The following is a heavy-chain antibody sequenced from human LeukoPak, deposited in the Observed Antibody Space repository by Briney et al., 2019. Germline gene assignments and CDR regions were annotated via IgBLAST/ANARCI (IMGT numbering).Heavy chain of an antibody. Sequence: TGGSLRLSCAASGFTFSSYAMHWVRQAPGKGLEWVAVISYDGGNKYYADSVKGRFTISRDNSKNTLYLQMNSLRAEDTAVYYCARRPPRDRYYDSSGSLDYWGQGTLVTVSS. D-gene: IGHD3-22*01. J-gene: IGHJ4*02. CDR3: ARRPPRDRYYDSSGSLDY. V-gene: IGHV3-30-3*01. CDR1: GFTFSSYA. CDR2: ISYDGGNK.